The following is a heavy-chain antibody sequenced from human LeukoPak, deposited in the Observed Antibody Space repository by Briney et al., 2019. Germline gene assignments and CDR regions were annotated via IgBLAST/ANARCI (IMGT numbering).Heavy chain of an antibody. Sequence: SETLSLTCTVSGGSISSSSYYWGWIRQPPGKGLEWIGSIYYSGSTYYNPSLKGRVTISVDTSKNQFSLKLSSVTAADTAVYYCARPVTLGSFDYWGQGTLVTVSS. CDR3: ARPVTLGSFDY. V-gene: IGHV4-39*01. D-gene: IGHD4/OR15-4a*01. CDR1: GGSISSSSYY. CDR2: IYYSGST. J-gene: IGHJ4*02.